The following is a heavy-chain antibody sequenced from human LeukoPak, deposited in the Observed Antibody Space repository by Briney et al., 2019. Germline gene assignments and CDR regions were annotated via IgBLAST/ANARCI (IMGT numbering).Heavy chain of an antibody. Sequence: GASVTVSFTASVYTFTIYDINWVRQAPGQGLEGMGGMNPNSGKTGNAHKDQGRVTITRNTPISTTYMELSSLISEDAAVYYCASDEYSSYFDYWGQGTLVTVSS. CDR3: ASDEYSSYFDY. V-gene: IGHV1-8*03. CDR1: VYTFTIYD. D-gene: IGHD6-6*01. J-gene: IGHJ4*02. CDR2: MNPNSGKT.